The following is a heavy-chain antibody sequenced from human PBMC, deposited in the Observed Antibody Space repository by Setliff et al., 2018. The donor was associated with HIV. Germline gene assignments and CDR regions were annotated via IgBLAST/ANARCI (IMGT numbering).Heavy chain of an antibody. Sequence: ASVKVSCKAVGYTFSGYYLHWVRQAPGQGLEWMGRINPKSGGTQYSQKFQGRVTMARDVSISTFYMQLTRLRSDDTAMYYCARQNYYDISGYYERPLDFDYWGQGTLVTVSS. CDR2: INPKSGGT. V-gene: IGHV1-2*06. D-gene: IGHD3-22*01. J-gene: IGHJ4*02. CDR3: ARQNYYDISGYYERPLDFDY. CDR1: GYTFSGYY.